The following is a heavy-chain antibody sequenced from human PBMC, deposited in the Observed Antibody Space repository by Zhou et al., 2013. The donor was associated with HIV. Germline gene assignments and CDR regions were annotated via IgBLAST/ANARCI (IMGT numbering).Heavy chain of an antibody. Sequence: QVQLVQSGAEVKKPGSSVKVSCKASGGTFSSYAISWVRQAPGQGLEWMGRIIPIFGTANYAQKFQGRVTITADESTSTAYMELSSLRSEDTAVYYCASTDYYDSSGYYVSGYFDYWGQGTLVTVSS. CDR3: ASTDYYDSSGYYVSGYFDY. V-gene: IGHV1-69*13. CDR1: GGTFSSYA. D-gene: IGHD3-22*01. J-gene: IGHJ4*02. CDR2: IIPIFGTA.